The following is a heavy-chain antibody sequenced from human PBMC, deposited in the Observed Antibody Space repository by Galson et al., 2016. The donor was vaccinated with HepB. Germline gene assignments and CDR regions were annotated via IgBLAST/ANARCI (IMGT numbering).Heavy chain of an antibody. CDR3: AREYSTGYYERFLAKRARRGFDD. CDR2: TYYRAKWYN. V-gene: IGHV6-1*01. D-gene: IGHD6-19*01. Sequence: CAISGDSVSSNSAAWNWIRQSPSRGLEWLGRTYYRAKWYNDYAVSVKSRITINVDTSKNQFSLQLNSVTPEDTAVYYCAREYSTGYYERFLAKRARRGFDDWGQGTLVTVSS. J-gene: IGHJ4*02. CDR1: GDSVSSNSAA.